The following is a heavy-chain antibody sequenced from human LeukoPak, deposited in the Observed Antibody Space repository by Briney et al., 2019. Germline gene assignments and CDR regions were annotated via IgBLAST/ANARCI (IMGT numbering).Heavy chain of an antibody. Sequence: GGSLRLSCAASGITLSDYWMYWVRQGPGKGLVHVSRIESDGTRTVYADSVKGRFTISRDNAKNTMYLQMNSLRAEDTAVYYCVRGGHKLDIETSRYYYGLDVWGQGTTVTVSS. J-gene: IGHJ6*02. V-gene: IGHV3-74*03. CDR1: GITLSDYW. CDR2: IESDGTRT. D-gene: IGHD2-2*03. CDR3: VRGGHKLDIETSRYYYGLDV.